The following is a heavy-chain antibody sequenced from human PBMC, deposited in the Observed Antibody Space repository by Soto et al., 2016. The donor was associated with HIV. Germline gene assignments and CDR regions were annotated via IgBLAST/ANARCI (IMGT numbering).Heavy chain of an antibody. CDR1: GGPISQYY. V-gene: IGHV4-59*01. D-gene: IGHD5-12*01. CDR3: AGYKITPGENWLDP. CDR2: VYYSGGV. Sequence: VQLLQSGPGLVKPSETLSVNCTISGGPISQYYWNWIRQSPGKGLEWLGYVYYSGGVSYNPSLKSRLFXSMDTSKALFSLRLTSLTAADTAIYYCAGYKITPGENWLDPWGQGTRSPSPQ. J-gene: IGHJ5*02.